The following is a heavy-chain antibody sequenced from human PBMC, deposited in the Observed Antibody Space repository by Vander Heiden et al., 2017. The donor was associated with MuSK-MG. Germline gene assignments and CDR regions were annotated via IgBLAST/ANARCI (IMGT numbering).Heavy chain of an antibody. CDR3: ARVKGSHDAFDI. CDR1: GYTVTGYY. D-gene: IGHD2-15*01. Sequence: QVQLVQSGAEVKKPGASVTVSCTASGYTVTGYYMHWVRQAPGQGLEWMGWINPNSGGTNYAQKCQGRVTMTRDTSISTAYMERSRLRSDDTAGYYCARVKGSHDAFDIWGQGTRGTVSA. V-gene: IGHV1-2*02. J-gene: IGHJ3*02. CDR2: INPNSGGT.